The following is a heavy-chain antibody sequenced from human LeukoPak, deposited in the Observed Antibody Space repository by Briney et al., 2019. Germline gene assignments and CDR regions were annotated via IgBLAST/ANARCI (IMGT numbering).Heavy chain of an antibody. CDR2: IYYSGST. CDR1: GGSISSSSYY. J-gene: IGHJ5*02. D-gene: IGHD6-6*01. CDR3: ARGLRPQYSSSSPAFDP. V-gene: IGHV4-39*01. Sequence: PSETLSLTCTVSGGSISSSSYYWGWIRQPPGKGLEWIGSIYYSGSTYYNPSLKSRVTISVDTSKNQFSLKLSSVTAADTAVYYCARGLRPQYSSSSPAFDPWGQGTLVTVSS.